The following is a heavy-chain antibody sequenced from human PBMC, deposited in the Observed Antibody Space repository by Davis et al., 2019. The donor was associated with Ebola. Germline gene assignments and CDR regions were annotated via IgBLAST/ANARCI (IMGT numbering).Heavy chain of an antibody. Sequence: ASVKVSCKVSGYTLAELSMHWVRQTPGKGLEWMGAFDPEHGEAIFAQKFQGRVTLTEDTSTGTAYMELRSLRSDDTAVYYCARGITMIVVESWFDPWGQGTLVTVSS. CDR2: FDPEHGEA. CDR3: ARGITMIVVESWFDP. D-gene: IGHD3-22*01. CDR1: GYTLAELS. V-gene: IGHV1-24*01. J-gene: IGHJ5*02.